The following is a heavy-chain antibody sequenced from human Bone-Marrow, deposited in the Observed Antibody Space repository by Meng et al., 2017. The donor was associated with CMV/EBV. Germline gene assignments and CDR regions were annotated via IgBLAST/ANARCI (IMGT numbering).Heavy chain of an antibody. J-gene: IGHJ3*02. CDR3: ARDAYYYDSSGYALGGLGPTYDAFDI. D-gene: IGHD3-22*01. Sequence: GESLKISCATSGFTFNNFAMSWVRQVPGKGLEWVSLIYSGGSSTAYADSVRGRFTISRDNAKNSLYLQMNSLRAEDTAVYYCARDAYYYDSSGYALGGLGPTYDAFDIWGQGTMVTVSS. CDR2: IYSGGSST. V-gene: IGHV3-23*03. CDR1: GFTFNNFA.